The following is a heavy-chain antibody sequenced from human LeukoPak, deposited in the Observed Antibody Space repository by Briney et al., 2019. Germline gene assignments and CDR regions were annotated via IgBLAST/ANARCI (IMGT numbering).Heavy chain of an antibody. CDR2: INTNTGNP. CDR3: ARGSGESDSGSYRAVDY. J-gene: IGHJ4*02. D-gene: IGHD3-10*01. CDR1: GYTFTTYA. Sequence: GASVKVSCKASGYTFTTYAMHWVRQAPGQGLEWMGWINTNTGNPTYAQGFTGRFAFSLDTSVSTAYLQISSLKAGDTAVFYCARGSGESDSGSYRAVDYWGQGTLVTVSS. V-gene: IGHV7-4-1*02.